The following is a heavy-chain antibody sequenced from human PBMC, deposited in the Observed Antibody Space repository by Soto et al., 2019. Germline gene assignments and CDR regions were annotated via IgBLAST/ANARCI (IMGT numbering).Heavy chain of an antibody. J-gene: IGHJ4*02. CDR3: ARGAAGRYFDWLPPLDS. V-gene: IGHV4-34*01. CDR2: INPSGST. Sequence: VQLQQWGAGLLKPSETLSLTCAVYGGSFSGYYWNWFRQPPGRELEWIGEINPSGSTNSNPSLKSRVAISVDTSKYQFSLKLNSVTAADTSVYYCARGAAGRYFDWLPPLDSWGQGTLVTVSS. D-gene: IGHD3-9*01. CDR1: GGSFSGYY.